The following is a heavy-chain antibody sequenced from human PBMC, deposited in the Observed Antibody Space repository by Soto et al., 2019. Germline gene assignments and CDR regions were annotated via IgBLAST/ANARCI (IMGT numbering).Heavy chain of an antibody. CDR2: ISGGGGST. V-gene: IGHV3-23*01. D-gene: IGHD6-19*01. CDR1: GFTFSSYA. Sequence: GGSLRLSCAASGFTFSSYAMSWVRQAPGKGLEWVSAISGGGGSTYYADSVKGRFTISRDNSKNTLYLQMNSLGAEDTAVYYCAKALAVAGTHHPSVQPTDYWGQGTLVTVSS. CDR3: AKALAVAGTHHPSVQPTDY. J-gene: IGHJ4*02.